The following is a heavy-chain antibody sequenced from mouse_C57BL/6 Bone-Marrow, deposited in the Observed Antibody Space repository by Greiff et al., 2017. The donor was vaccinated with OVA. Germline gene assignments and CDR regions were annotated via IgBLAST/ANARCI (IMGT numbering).Heavy chain of an antibody. V-gene: IGHV5-9*04. CDR3: ARHGDGLWYFDV. CDR2: ISGGGGNT. D-gene: IGHD1-2*01. J-gene: IGHJ1*03. CDR1: GFTFSSYT. Sequence: EVKLVESGGGLVKPGGSLKLSCAASGFTFSSYTMSWVRQTPEKRLEWVATISGGGGNTYYPDSVKGRFTITRDNAKNTLYLQMSSLRSEDTAVYYCARHGDGLWYFDVWGTGTTVTVSS.